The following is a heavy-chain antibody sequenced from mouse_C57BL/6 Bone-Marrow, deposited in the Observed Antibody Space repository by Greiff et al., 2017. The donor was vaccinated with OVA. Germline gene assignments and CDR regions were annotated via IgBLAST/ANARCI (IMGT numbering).Heavy chain of an antibody. CDR2: ISSGGSGT. J-gene: IGHJ1*03. CDR3: ASPSRDMDV. Sequence: DVMLVESGGDLVKPGGSLKLSCAASGFTFSSYGMSWVRQTPDKRLEWVGTISSGGSGTSYQDSVKGRVSISRDNAKNTLYLQMSSLKSEDKAMYYCASPSRDMDVWGTGTSVTVSS. CDR1: GFTFSSYG. V-gene: IGHV5-6*02. D-gene: IGHD3-3*01.